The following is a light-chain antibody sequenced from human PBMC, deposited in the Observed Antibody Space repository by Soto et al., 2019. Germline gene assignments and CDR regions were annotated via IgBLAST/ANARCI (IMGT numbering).Light chain of an antibody. J-gene: IGKJ1*01. CDR3: QQYNSYSGT. Sequence: DIQMTQSPSTLSASVGDRVTITCRASQSISSWLAWYQQKPGKAPKLLIYKAFSLESGVPSRFIGSGCGTEFNLTISSLQPDDFATYYCQQYNSYSGTFGEVTKVEIK. V-gene: IGKV1-5*03. CDR1: QSISSW. CDR2: KAF.